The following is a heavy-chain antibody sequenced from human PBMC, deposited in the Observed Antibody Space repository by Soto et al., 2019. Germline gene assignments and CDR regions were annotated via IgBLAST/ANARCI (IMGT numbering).Heavy chain of an antibody. Sequence: GGSLRLSCVASGFTFSGSAMHWVRQASGKGLEWVGRIRSKANSYATAYAASVKGRFTISRDDSKNTAYLQMNSLKTEDTAVYYCTRLGYYDYIWGSYRYGNYWGQGTLVTVSS. CDR2: IRSKANSYAT. J-gene: IGHJ4*02. V-gene: IGHV3-73*01. CDR3: TRLGYYDYIWGSYRYGNY. CDR1: GFTFSGSA. D-gene: IGHD3-16*02.